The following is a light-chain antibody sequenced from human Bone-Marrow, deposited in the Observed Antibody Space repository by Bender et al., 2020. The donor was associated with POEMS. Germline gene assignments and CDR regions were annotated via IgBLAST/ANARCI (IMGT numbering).Light chain of an antibody. Sequence: QPALTQSPYASASLGASVKLTCTLSSGHSNYAIAWHQQQPDKGPRYLMKVNSDGSHSKGDGIPDRFSGSRSGAERYLTISSLQSEDEADYYCQTWGTGIRVFGGGTKLTVL. CDR3: QTWGTGIRV. J-gene: IGLJ3*02. CDR2: VNSDGSH. CDR1: SGHSNYA. V-gene: IGLV4-69*01.